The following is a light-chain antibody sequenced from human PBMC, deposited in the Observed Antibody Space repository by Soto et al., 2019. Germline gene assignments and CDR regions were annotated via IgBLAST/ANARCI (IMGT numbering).Light chain of an antibody. CDR3: QQYNNWLT. CDR2: GAS. V-gene: IGKV3-15*01. CDR1: QSVSSN. Sequence: EIVMTQSPATLSLSPGERATLSCRASQSVSSNLAWYQQRPGQAPRLLIYGASTRATGIPARFGGSGSGTEFTLTISSLQSEDFAVYYCQQYNNWLTFGGGTKVEIK. J-gene: IGKJ4*01.